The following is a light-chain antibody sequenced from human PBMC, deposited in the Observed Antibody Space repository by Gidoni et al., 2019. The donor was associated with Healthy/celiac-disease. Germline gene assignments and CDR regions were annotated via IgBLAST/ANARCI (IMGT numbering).Light chain of an antibody. CDR1: SSDVGGYNY. CDR2: EVS. V-gene: IGLV2-14*01. CDR3: SSYTSSSTYV. Sequence: QSALTQPASVSGSPGQSITISCTGTSSDVGGYNYVSWYQQHPGKAPKLMIYEVSNRPSGVSNRFSGSKSGNTASLTISGLQAVDEADYYCSSYTSSSTYVFGTGTKVTVL. J-gene: IGLJ1*01.